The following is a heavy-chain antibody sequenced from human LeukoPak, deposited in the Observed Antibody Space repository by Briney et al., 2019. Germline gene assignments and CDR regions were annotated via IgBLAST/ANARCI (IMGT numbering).Heavy chain of an antibody. D-gene: IGHD5-24*01. CDR2: IYPGGHT. Sequence: PGGSLRLSCAASGITVTNYFMSWVRQSPGKGLEWVSAIYPGGHTYYADSVRGRFIISRDNSKNMLYLQMNSLRADDTAVYYCARGREEMGVMFDPWGQGTLVTVSS. J-gene: IGHJ5*02. V-gene: IGHV3-53*01. CDR1: GITVTNYF. CDR3: ARGREEMGVMFDP.